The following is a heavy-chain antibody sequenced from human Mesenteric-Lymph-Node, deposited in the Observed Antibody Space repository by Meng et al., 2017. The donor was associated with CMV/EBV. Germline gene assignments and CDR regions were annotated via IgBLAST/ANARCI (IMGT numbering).Heavy chain of an antibody. Sequence: SLSSRNWWSWVSQTAGKGLEWIAEIDHRGITNYNASLKSRVTISVDISKNQFSLRLTSVTAADTAVYYCARDGRGYFGAGSFSWFDSWGQGTLVTVSS. J-gene: IGHJ5*01. CDR1: SLSSRNW. CDR2: IDHRGIT. CDR3: ARDGRGYFGAGSFSWFDS. V-gene: IGHV4-4*02. D-gene: IGHD3-10*01.